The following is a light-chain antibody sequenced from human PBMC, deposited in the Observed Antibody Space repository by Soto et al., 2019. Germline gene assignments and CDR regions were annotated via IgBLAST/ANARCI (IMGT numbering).Light chain of an antibody. CDR1: EGISSW. CDR2: TAS. CDR3: HQYNSFPLT. Sequence: DIQMTQSPSSVSVSVGDRVTITCRASEGISSWLVWYQQKSGKAPNLLIHTASSFQSGVPSRFSGSGSGTDFTLTISRLQPEDFATYYCHQYNSFPLTFGGGTKVEIK. J-gene: IGKJ4*01. V-gene: IGKV1-12*01.